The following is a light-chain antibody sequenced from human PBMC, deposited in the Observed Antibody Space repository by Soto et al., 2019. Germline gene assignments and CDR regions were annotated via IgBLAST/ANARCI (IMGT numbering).Light chain of an antibody. V-gene: IGKV1-5*01. CDR2: DAS. CDR1: QSISSW. Sequence: DIQMPQSPSTLSASVGDRVTITCRASQSISSWLVWYQKKPGKAPKLLIYDASSLQSGVPARFSGSGSGTEFTLTISSLQPDDFATYYCQQCNTYPITFGQGTRLEIK. J-gene: IGKJ5*01. CDR3: QQCNTYPIT.